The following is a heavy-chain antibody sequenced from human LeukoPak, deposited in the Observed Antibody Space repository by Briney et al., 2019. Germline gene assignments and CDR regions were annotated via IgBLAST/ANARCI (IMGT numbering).Heavy chain of an antibody. J-gene: IGHJ4*02. CDR3: ARGRLYYYDSSGYLLMDYFDY. CDR1: GFTFSSYS. CDR2: ISSSSSTI. D-gene: IGHD3-22*01. V-gene: IGHV3-48*01. Sequence: GGSLRLSCAASGFTFSSYSMNWVRQAPGKGLEWVSYISSSSSTIYYADSVKGRFTISRDNAKNSLYLQMNSLRAEDTALYYCARGRLYYYDSSGYLLMDYFDYWGQGTLVTVSS.